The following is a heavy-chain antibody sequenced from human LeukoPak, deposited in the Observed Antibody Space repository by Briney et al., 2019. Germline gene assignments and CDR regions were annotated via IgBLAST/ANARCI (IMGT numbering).Heavy chain of an antibody. J-gene: IGHJ6*03. CDR3: AKWEGYYGSGISYYYMDV. V-gene: IGHV5-51*01. CDR2: IYPGDSDT. D-gene: IGHD3-10*01. CDR1: GYSFTNYW. Sequence: GESLKISCKGSGYSFTNYWIGWVRQMPRKGLEWMGIIYPGDSDTRYSPSFQGQVTISVDKSISTAYLQWSSLKASDTAMYYCAKWEGYYGSGISYYYMDVWGKGTTVTVSS.